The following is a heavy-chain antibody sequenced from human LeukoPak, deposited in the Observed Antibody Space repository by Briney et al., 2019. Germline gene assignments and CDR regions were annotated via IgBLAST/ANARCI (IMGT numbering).Heavy chain of an antibody. Sequence: GGSLRLSCAASGFTFSSYSMNWVRQAPGKGLEWVSYISSSSSTIYYADSVKGRFTISRDNAKNSLYLQMNSLRAKDTAVYYCARDPPTYYDFWSGYSGGFDYWGQGTLVTVSS. CDR1: GFTFSSYS. V-gene: IGHV3-48*01. D-gene: IGHD3-3*01. CDR3: ARDPPTYYDFWSGYSGGFDY. J-gene: IGHJ4*02. CDR2: ISSSSSTI.